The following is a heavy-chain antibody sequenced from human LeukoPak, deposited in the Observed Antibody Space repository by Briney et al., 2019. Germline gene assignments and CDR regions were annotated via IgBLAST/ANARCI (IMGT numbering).Heavy chain of an antibody. CDR2: ISASNGYI. CDR3: ARESREAAGLKFFDS. D-gene: IGHD6-13*01. V-gene: IGHV1-18*01. CDR1: GYILSSYP. J-gene: IGHJ4*02. Sequence: ASVKVSCEASGYILSSYPISWVRQAPGQGLEWMGWISASNGYINYAQKFQGRVTMTTDRSTNTAYMELWSLIPDDTAVYYCARESREAAGLKFFDSWGQGTVDTVSS.